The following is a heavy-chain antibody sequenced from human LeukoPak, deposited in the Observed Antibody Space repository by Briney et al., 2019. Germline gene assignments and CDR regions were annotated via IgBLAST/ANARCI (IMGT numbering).Heavy chain of an antibody. V-gene: IGHV4-34*01. D-gene: IGHD4-17*01. CDR2: INHSGST. CDR3: ARDTVTTFGSLDY. CDR1: GGSFSGYY. J-gene: IGHJ4*02. Sequence: SETLSLTCAVYGGSFSGYYWSWIRQPPGKGLEWIGEINHSGSTNYNPSLKSRVTISVDTSKNQFSLKLSSVTAADTAVYYCARDTVTTFGSLDYWGQGTLVTVSS.